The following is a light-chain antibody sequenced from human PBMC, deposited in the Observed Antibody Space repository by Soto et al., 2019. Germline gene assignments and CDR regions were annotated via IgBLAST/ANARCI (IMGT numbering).Light chain of an antibody. J-gene: IGKJ3*01. CDR3: QQYDDLPLT. CDR1: QDISKY. V-gene: IGKV1-33*01. CDR2: DAS. Sequence: DIQMTQSPSSLSASVGDRVTITCQASQDISKYLNWYQQKPGKAPKLLIYDASNLETGVPSRFSGSGSGTDFTFTISSLQPEDIATYYCQQYDDLPLTFGHGTKVDIK.